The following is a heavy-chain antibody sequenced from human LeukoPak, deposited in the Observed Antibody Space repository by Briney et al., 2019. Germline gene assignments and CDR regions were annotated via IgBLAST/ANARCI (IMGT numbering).Heavy chain of an antibody. Sequence: ASVKVSCKASGYTFTVYYMHWVRQAPGQGLEWMGWINPNSGGTNYAQKFQGRVTMTRDTSISTAYMELSRLRSDDTAVYYCARAGPSRVELRDYYYYGMDVWGQGTTVTVSS. D-gene: IGHD1-7*01. J-gene: IGHJ6*02. CDR1: GYTFTVYY. CDR2: INPNSGGT. CDR3: ARAGPSRVELRDYYYYGMDV. V-gene: IGHV1-2*02.